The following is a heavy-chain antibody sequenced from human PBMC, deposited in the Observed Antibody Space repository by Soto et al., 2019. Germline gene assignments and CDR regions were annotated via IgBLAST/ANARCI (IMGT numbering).Heavy chain of an antibody. V-gene: IGHV3-23*01. CDR1: GFTFSSYA. J-gene: IGHJ4*02. CDR3: AKDLPDPGYY. CDR2: ISSRGGST. Sequence: EVQLLESGGGLVQPGGSLRLSCAASGFTFSSYAMSWVRQAPGKGLEWVSVISSRGGSTYYADSVKGRSTISRDNSKNTLYLQMNSLRAEDTAVYYCAKDLPDPGYYWGQGTLVTVSS.